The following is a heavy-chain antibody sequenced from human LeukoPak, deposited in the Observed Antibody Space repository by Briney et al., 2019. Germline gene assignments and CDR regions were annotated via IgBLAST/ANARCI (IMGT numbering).Heavy chain of an antibody. V-gene: IGHV3-48*01. CDR3: ARDRRTTVAPMDV. D-gene: IGHD4-23*01. CDR1: GFTFSSYS. CDR2: ISSSSSTI. Sequence: GGSLRLSCAASGFTFSSYSMNWVRQAPGKGLEWVSYISSSSSTIYYADSVKGRFTISRDNAKNSLYLQMNSLRAEDTAVYYCARDRRTTVAPMDVWGKGTTVTVSS. J-gene: IGHJ6*03.